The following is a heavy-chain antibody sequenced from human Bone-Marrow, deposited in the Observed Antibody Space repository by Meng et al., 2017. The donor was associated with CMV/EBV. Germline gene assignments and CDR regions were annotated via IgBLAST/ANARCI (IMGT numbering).Heavy chain of an antibody. CDR1: GGTFSSYA. J-gene: IGHJ4*02. V-gene: IGHV1-69*06. D-gene: IGHD6-6*01. Sequence: QVQLVQSGAEVKKPGSSVKVSCKASGGTFSSYAISWVRQAPGQGLEWMGGINPIFGTTNYAQKFQGRVTITADKSTSIAYMELSSLRSEDTAVYYCARDPGSRYSSSRLFDYWGQGTLVTVSS. CDR3: ARDPGSRYSSSRLFDY. CDR2: INPIFGTT.